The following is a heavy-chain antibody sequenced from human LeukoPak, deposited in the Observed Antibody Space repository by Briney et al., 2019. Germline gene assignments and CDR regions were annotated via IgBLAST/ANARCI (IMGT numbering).Heavy chain of an antibody. J-gene: IGHJ6*02. CDR1: GGSFSGYY. V-gene: IGHV4-34*01. CDR3: ASRQITIFGVVPRPYGMDV. Sequence: PSETLSLTCAVYGGSFSGYYWSWIRQPPGKGLEWIGEINHSGSTNYNPSLKSRVTISVDTSKNQFSLKLSSVTAADTAVYYCASRQITIFGVVPRPYGMDVWGQGTTVTVSS. CDR2: INHSGST. D-gene: IGHD3-3*01.